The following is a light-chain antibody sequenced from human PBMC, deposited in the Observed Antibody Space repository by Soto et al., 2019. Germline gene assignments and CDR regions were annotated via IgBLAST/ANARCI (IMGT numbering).Light chain of an antibody. Sequence: VRKQPPSVNGVPVQRVSISCTRSSSNIGAGYDVHWYQQLPGTAPKLLIYGNSNRPSGVPDRFSGSKSGTSASLAITGLQAEDEADYYCQSYDSSLSGSYVFGTGTKVTVL. CDR1: SSNIGAGYD. J-gene: IGLJ1*01. CDR2: GNS. CDR3: QSYDSSLSGSYV. V-gene: IGLV1-40*01.